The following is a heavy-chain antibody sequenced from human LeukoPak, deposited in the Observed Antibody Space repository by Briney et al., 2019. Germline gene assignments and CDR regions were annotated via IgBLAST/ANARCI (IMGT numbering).Heavy chain of an antibody. Sequence: GGSLRLSCAASGFTFSNYWMSWVRQAPGKGLEWVANINQDGSEKYYVDSVKGRFTISRDNAKNSLYLQMNSLRTEDTGVYYCARDRQQLVLPPGLWGQGTLVTVSS. CDR2: INQDGSEK. J-gene: IGHJ4*02. D-gene: IGHD6-13*01. CDR1: GFTFSNYW. V-gene: IGHV3-7*01. CDR3: ARDRQQLVLPPGL.